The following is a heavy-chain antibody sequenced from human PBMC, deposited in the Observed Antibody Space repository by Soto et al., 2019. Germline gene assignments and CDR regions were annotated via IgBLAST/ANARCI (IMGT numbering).Heavy chain of an antibody. J-gene: IGHJ4*02. V-gene: IGHV1-18*01. CDR1: GYTFTSYG. CDR3: AGVHYDFGSDGHLFDY. D-gene: IGHD3-3*01. CDR2: ISAYNGNT. Sequence: QVQLVQSGAEVKKPGASVKVSCKASGYTFTSYGISWVRQAPGQGLEWMGWISAYNGNTNYAQKLQGRVTMTTDTSTSAAYMELRGLRSDDTAVYYCAGVHYDFGSDGHLFDYWGQGTLVTVSS.